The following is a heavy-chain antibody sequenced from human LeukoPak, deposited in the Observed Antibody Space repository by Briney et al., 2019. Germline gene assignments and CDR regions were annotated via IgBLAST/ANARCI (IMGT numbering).Heavy chain of an antibody. CDR1: GGSISSSSYY. Sequence: SETLSLTCTVSGGSISSSSYYWGWIRQPPGKGLEWIGSIYYSGSTYHNPSLKSRVTISVDTSKNHFSLKLSSVTAADTAVYYCARDSPDCGSTTCYKDWFDPWGQGTLVTVSS. CDR3: ARDSPDCGSTTCYKDWFDP. D-gene: IGHD2-2*02. CDR2: IYYSGST. J-gene: IGHJ5*02. V-gene: IGHV4-39*07.